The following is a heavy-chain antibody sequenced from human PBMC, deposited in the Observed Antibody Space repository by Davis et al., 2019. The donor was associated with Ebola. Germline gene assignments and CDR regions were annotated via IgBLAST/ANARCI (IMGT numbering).Heavy chain of an antibody. D-gene: IGHD6-13*01. CDR1: GYTFTGYY. V-gene: IGHV1-2*06. CDR2: INPNSGGT. J-gene: IGHJ5*02. CDR3: ARDVDSSSWYRGPWFDP. Sequence: ASVKVSCKASGYTFTGYYMHWVRQAPGQGLEWMGRINPNSGGTNYAQKFQGRVTMTRDTSISTAYMELSRLRSDDTAVYYCARDVDSSSWYRGPWFDPWGQGTLVTVSS.